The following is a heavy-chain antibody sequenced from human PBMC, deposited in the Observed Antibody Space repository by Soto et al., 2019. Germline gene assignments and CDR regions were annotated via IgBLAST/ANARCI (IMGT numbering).Heavy chain of an antibody. CDR1: RGTISSNS. J-gene: IGHJ4*02. V-gene: IGHV1-46*01. CDR3: ACDAPYDDILAGYFALEY. CDR2: INPSGGST. D-gene: IGHD3-9*01. Sequence: PVKPSSKACRGTISSNSISWLRQAPGQGLEWMGIINPSGGSTSYAQKFQGRVTMTRDTSTSTVYMELSSLRSEDTAVYYCACDAPYDDILAGYFALEYWGQGTLVTVSS.